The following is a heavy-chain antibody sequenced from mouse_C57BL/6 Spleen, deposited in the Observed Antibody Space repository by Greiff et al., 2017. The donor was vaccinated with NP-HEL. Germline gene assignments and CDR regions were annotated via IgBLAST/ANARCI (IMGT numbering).Heavy chain of an antibody. Sequence: QVQLKQPGTELVKPGASVKLSCKASGYTFTSYWMHWVKQRPGQGLEWIGNINPSNGGTNYNEKFKSKATLTVDKSSSTAYMQLSSLTSEDSAVYCARNYGSSLRYFDVWGTGTTVTVSS. CDR1: GYTFTSYW. CDR2: INPSNGGT. J-gene: IGHJ1*03. V-gene: IGHV1-53*01. CDR3: ARNYGSSLRYFDV. D-gene: IGHD1-1*01.